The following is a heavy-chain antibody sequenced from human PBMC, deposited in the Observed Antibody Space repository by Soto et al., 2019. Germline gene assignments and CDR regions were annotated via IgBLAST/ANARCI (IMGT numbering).Heavy chain of an antibody. Sequence: EVQLLESGGGLVQPGGSLRLSCAASGFTFSSYAMSWVRQAPGKGLEWVSAISGSGGSTYYADSVKGRFTISRDNSKNTLYLQMNSLRAEDTAVYYCATPMGGGDYVGWFDPWGQGTLVTVSS. CDR2: ISGSGGST. CDR1: GFTFSSYA. CDR3: ATPMGGGDYVGWFDP. V-gene: IGHV3-23*01. D-gene: IGHD4-17*01. J-gene: IGHJ5*02.